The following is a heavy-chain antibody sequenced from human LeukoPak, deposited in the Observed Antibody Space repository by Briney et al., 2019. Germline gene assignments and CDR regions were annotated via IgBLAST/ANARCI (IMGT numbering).Heavy chain of an antibody. V-gene: IGHV3-23*01. Sequence: GGSLRLSCAASGFTFSSYGMSWVRQAPGKGLEWVSAISGSGGSAYYADSVKGRFTISRDNSKNTLYLQMNSLRAEDTAVYYCAKDFASMVDYYFDYWGQGTLVTVSS. CDR3: AKDFASMVDYYFDY. CDR1: GFTFSSYG. J-gene: IGHJ4*02. CDR2: ISGSGGSA. D-gene: IGHD4/OR15-4a*01.